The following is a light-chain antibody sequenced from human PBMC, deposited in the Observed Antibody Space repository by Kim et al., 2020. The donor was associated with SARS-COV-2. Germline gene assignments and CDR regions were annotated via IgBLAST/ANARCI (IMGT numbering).Light chain of an antibody. Sequence: SYELTQPPSVSVAPGKTATITCGGDNIGDKSVHWYQQRPGQAPVLVIYYNNDRPSGIPERFSGSNSGNTATLTVSRVEAGDEADYHCQVWVSISDHPLFG. V-gene: IGLV3-21*04. CDR2: YNN. CDR1: NIGDKS. CDR3: QVWVSISDHPL. J-gene: IGLJ2*01.